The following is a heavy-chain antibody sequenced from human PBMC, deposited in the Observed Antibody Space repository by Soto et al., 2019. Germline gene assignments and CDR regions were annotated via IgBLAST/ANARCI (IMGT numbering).Heavy chain of an antibody. CDR1: GFTFSSYS. CDR3: ARGFDYSPGYAFDI. Sequence: VGSLRLSCAASGFTFSSYSMNWVRQAPGKGLEWVSSISSSSSYIYYADSVKGRFTISRDNAKNSLYLQMNSLRAEDTAVYYCARGFDYSPGYAFDIWGQGTMVTVSS. J-gene: IGHJ3*02. CDR2: ISSSSSYI. D-gene: IGHD2-15*01. V-gene: IGHV3-21*01.